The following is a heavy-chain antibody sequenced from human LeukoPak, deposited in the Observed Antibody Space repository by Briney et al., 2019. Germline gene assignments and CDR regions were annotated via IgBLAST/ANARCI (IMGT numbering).Heavy chain of an antibody. V-gene: IGHV3-23*01. Sequence: GGSLRLSCAASGFIFSSYAMTWVRQAPGKGLEWVSLISTSVGSTYYADSVKGRFTISRDNSKKTVYLQMSSLRAEDTAVYYCAKDWTTVVTPKGYYFDSWGQGTLVTVSS. CDR1: GFIFSSYA. J-gene: IGHJ4*02. CDR3: AKDWTTVVTPKGYYFDS. D-gene: IGHD4-23*01. CDR2: ISTSVGST.